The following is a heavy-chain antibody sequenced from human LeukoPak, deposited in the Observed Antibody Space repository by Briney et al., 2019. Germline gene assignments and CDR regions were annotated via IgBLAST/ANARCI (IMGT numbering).Heavy chain of an antibody. J-gene: IGHJ4*02. Sequence: SETLSLTCTVSGGSISISSYYWGWIRQPPGKGLEWIGSIYYSGSTYYNPSLKSRVTISVDTSKNQFSLKLSSVTAADTAVYYCASTLAYCGGDCYPYYWGQGTLVTVSS. CDR3: ASTLAYCGGDCYPYY. CDR2: IYYSGST. D-gene: IGHD2-21*02. V-gene: IGHV4-39*01. CDR1: GGSISISSYY.